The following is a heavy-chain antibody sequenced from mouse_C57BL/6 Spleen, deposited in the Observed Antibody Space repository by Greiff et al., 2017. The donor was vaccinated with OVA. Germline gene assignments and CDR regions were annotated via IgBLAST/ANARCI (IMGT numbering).Heavy chain of an antibody. V-gene: IGHV1-52*01. D-gene: IGHD2-5*01. CDR3: ARPYSNYGYFDV. CDR1: GYTFTSYW. CDR2: IDPSDSET. J-gene: IGHJ1*03. Sequence: QVQLQQPGAELVRPGSSVKLSCKASGYTFTSYWMHWVKQRPIQGLEWIGNIDPSDSETPYNQKFKDKATLTVDKSSSTAYMQLSSLTSEDSAVYYCARPYSNYGYFDVWGTGTTVTVSS.